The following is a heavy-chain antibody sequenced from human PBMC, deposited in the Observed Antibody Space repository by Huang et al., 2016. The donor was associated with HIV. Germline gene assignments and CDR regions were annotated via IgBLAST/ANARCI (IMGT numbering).Heavy chain of an antibody. Sequence: QVQLVQSGAEVKKPGASVKVSCKASGYTFTGYYMNWVRQAPGQGLEWMGWINPHSGGTSNAQRFQGRVTMTRDTSIRTAYMELSRLRSDDTAVYYCAREHSRSHLGYYYYYGMDVWGQGTTVTVSS. V-gene: IGHV1-2*02. CDR3: AREHSRSHLGYYYYYGMDV. CDR2: INPHSGGT. D-gene: IGHD6-6*01. J-gene: IGHJ6*02. CDR1: GYTFTGYY.